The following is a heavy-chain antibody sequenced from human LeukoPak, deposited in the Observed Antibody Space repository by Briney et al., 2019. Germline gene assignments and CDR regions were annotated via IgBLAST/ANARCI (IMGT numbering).Heavy chain of an antibody. Sequence: GAPVKVSCKVSGYTLNELSMHWVRQAPGKGPEWMGGFDSEDGETIYAQKFQGRVTMTEDTSTDTAYMELSSLRSEDTAVYYCATDTAGWELRIFDSWGQGTLVTVSS. CDR3: ATDTAGWELRIFDS. CDR2: FDSEDGET. CDR1: GYTLNELS. J-gene: IGHJ4*02. V-gene: IGHV1-24*01. D-gene: IGHD1-26*01.